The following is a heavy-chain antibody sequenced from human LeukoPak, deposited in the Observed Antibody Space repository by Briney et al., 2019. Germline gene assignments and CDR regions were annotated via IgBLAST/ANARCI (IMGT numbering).Heavy chain of an antibody. CDR2: IDSSGGYM. CDR3: LRGGRRDC. J-gene: IGHJ4*02. V-gene: IGHV3-21*06. CDR1: GFTFNTDS. Sequence: GGSLRLSCEASGFTFNTDSMNWARQAPGKGLEWVSSIDSSGGYMFYADSVKGRFIISRDNAKDSLYLQMNSLRVEDTAVYYCLRGGRRDCWGQGTLVTVSS.